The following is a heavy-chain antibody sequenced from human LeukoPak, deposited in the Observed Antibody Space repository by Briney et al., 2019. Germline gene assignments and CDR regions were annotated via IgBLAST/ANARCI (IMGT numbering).Heavy chain of an antibody. D-gene: IGHD2-2*01. CDR2: ISSTGGST. Sequence: PGGSLRLSCSASGFTFSNDAMHWVRQVPGKGLEFVSGISSTGGSTNYPDSVKDRFSISRDNSKNTLYLQMTSLRADDTAVYYCVKDQHCSTISCATRTGFDPWGQGTSVTVSS. J-gene: IGHJ5*02. CDR3: VKDQHCSTISCATRTGFDP. V-gene: IGHV3-64D*06. CDR1: GFTFSNDA.